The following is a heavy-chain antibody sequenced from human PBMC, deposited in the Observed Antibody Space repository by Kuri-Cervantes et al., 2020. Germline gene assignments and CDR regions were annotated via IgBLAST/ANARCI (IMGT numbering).Heavy chain of an antibody. CDR3: ARQGGESYYYYMDV. CDR2: ISHSGST. Sequence: GSLRLSCGVSSGSISSSYWWSWVRQPPGKGLEWIGEISHSGSTYYNPSLKSRVTISVDASKNQFSLKLSSVTAADTAVYYCARQGGESYYYYMDVWGKGTTVTVSS. D-gene: IGHD3-16*01. V-gene: IGHV4-4*02. J-gene: IGHJ6*03. CDR1: SGSISSSYW.